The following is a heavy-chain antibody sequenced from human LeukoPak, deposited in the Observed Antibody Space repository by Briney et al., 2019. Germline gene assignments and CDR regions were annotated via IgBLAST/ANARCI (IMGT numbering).Heavy chain of an antibody. J-gene: IGHJ4*02. CDR1: GFTFSNYA. CDR3: AKGKRVGDPYYFDS. D-gene: IGHD1-26*01. CDR2: MSGSGGKT. Sequence: GGSLRLSCAASGFTFSNYAMTWVRQAPGKGLEWVSAMSGSGGKTYYADSVKVRFTISRDSSKNTLYLQMNNLRADDTAVYYCAKGKRVGDPYYFDSWGQGTLVTVSS. V-gene: IGHV3-23*01.